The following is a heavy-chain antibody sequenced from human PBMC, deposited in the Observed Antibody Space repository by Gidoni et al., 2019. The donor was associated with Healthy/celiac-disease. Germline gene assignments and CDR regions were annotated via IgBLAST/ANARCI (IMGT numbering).Heavy chain of an antibody. V-gene: IGHV3-30-3*01. D-gene: IGHD3-22*01. CDR1: AFTFCSYG. J-gene: IGHJ4*02. CDR3: ARAVGVDSSGYWGYFDY. CDR2: ISYDGSNK. Sequence: QVQLVESGGGVVQPGRSLRLSCAASAFTFCSYGMHWVRQAPGKGLEWVAVISYDGSNKYYADSVKGRFTISRDNSKNTLYLQMNSLRAEDTAVYYCARAVGVDSSGYWGYFDYWGQGTLVTVSS.